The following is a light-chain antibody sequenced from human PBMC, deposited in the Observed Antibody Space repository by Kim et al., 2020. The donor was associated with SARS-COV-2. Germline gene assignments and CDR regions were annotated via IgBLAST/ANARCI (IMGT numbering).Light chain of an antibody. CDR1: QSISNY. Sequence: DIQMNQSPSSLSASVGDRVTITCRASQSISNYLHWYQQKPGQVPKLLIFGASNLQSGVPSRFTGSGSGTDFTLAITNLQPEDSASNYCHQSYSTLMYSFGQGTKLEI. J-gene: IGKJ2*03. CDR3: HQSYSTLMYS. V-gene: IGKV1-39*01. CDR2: GAS.